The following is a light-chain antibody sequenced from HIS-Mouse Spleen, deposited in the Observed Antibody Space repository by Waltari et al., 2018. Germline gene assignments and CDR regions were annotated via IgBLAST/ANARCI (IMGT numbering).Light chain of an antibody. Sequence: SYELTQPPSVSVSPGQTARITCSGDALPKNYAYSYQQKSGQAPVLGIYEDSKRPSGIPERFSGSSSGTMATLTISGAQVEDEADYYCYSTDSSGNHRVFGGGTKLTVL. J-gene: IGLJ2*01. CDR1: ALPKNY. CDR3: YSTDSSGNHRV. V-gene: IGLV3-10*01. CDR2: EDS.